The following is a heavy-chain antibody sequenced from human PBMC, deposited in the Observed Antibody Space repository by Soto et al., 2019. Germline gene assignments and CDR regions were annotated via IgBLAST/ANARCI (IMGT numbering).Heavy chain of an antibody. CDR2: INPNSGGT. V-gene: IGHV1-2*04. D-gene: IGHD3-22*01. J-gene: IGHJ4*02. Sequence: ASVKVSCKASGYTFTGYYMHWVRQAPGQGLEWMGWINPNSGGTNYAQKFQGWVTMTRDTSISTAYMELSRLRSDDTAVYYCARDVRFGYYYDSSGYYYDYWGQGTLVTVSS. CDR1: GYTFTGYY. CDR3: ARDVRFGYYYDSSGYYYDY.